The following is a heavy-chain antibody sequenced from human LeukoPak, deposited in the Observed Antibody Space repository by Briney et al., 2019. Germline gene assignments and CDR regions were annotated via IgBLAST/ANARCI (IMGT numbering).Heavy chain of an antibody. CDR1: GGSFSGYY. J-gene: IGHJ4*02. CDR2: INHRGST. D-gene: IGHD3-16*02. V-gene: IGHV4-34*01. CDR3: ARGGDMITFGGVIVRDEV. Sequence: SETLSLTCAVYGGSFSGYYWSWIRQPPGKGLEWIGEINHRGSTNYNPSLKSRVTISVDTSKNQFSLKLSSVTAADTAVYYCARGGDMITFGGVIVRDEVWGQGTLVTVSS.